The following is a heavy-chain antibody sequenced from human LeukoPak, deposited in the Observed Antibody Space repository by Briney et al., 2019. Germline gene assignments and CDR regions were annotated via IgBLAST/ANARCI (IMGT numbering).Heavy chain of an antibody. CDR2: IYSGGST. V-gene: IGHV3-66*02. CDR1: GFTVSSNY. Sequence: GGSLRLSCAASGFTVSSNYMSWVRQAPGKGLEWVSVIYSGGSTYYADSVKGRFTISRDNSKNTLYLQMNSLRAEDTAVYYCAREYYYDSSGYFDYWGQGTLVTVSS. J-gene: IGHJ4*02. D-gene: IGHD3-22*01. CDR3: AREYYYDSSGYFDY.